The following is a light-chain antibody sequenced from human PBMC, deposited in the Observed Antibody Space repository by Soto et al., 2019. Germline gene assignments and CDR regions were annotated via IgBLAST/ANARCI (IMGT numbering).Light chain of an antibody. V-gene: IGKV3-11*01. J-gene: IGKJ5*01. CDR1: QNIRSS. Sequence: EVVMTQSPASLSASPGERVTLSCRASQNIRSSLDWYQQRPGQAPRLLIYDASTRATGIPPRFSGGGSGTDFTLTISSLEPEDFAVYYCQHRMNWPLTFGQGTRLEI. CDR2: DAS. CDR3: QHRMNWPLT.